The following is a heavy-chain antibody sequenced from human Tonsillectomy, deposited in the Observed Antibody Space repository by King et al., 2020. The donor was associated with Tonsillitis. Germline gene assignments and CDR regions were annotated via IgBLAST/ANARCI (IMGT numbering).Heavy chain of an antibody. CDR3: ARARIAAAGTGWFDP. V-gene: IGHV4-4*07. D-gene: IGHD6-13*01. CDR2: ISSSGNT. J-gene: IGHJ5*02. CDR1: GGSISSYY. Sequence: QLQESGPGLVKPSETLSLTCAVSGGSISSYYWSWVRQPAGKGLEWVGRISSSGNTHYNPSLKSLHTMPVDTSKNQFSLTLSSVTAADTAVYYCARARIAAAGTGWFDPWGQGTLVTVSS.